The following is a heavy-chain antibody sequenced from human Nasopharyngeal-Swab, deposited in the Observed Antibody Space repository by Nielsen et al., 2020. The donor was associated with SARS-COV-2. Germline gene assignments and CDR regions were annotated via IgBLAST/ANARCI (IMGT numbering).Heavy chain of an antibody. CDR3: ARDVATVGATLEN. D-gene: IGHD1-26*01. V-gene: IGHV3-48*02. CDR2: ISSSSSTS. J-gene: IGHJ4*02. Sequence: GSLRLSCAASEFTMSRNGMHWARQAPGKGLEWVAYISSSSSTSYYADSVKGRFTISRDNPKNSLYLQMNSLRDEDTALYYCARDVATVGATLENWGQGTLVTVSS. CDR1: EFTMSRNG.